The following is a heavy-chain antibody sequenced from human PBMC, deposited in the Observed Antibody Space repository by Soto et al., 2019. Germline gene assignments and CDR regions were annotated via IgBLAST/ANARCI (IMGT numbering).Heavy chain of an antibody. V-gene: IGHV1-69*13. CDR1: GGTFSSYA. CDR3: ARPLWSGHHPFDY. Sequence: ASVKVSCKASGGTFSSYAISWVRQAPGQGLEWMGGVIPIFGTANYAQKFQGRVTVTADESTSTTYMELSSLRSDDTAVYYCARPLWSGHHPFDYWGQGTLVTVSS. J-gene: IGHJ4*02. CDR2: VIPIFGTA. D-gene: IGHD3-3*01.